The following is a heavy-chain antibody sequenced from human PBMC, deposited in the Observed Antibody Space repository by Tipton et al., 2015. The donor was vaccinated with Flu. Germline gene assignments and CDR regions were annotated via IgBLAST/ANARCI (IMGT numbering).Heavy chain of an antibody. CDR2: VCPVGNT. CDR1: GDSIGSRFC. V-gene: IGHV4-38-2*02. D-gene: IGHD3-22*01. J-gene: IGHJ4*02. Sequence: LRLSCSVSGDSIGSRFCWGWIRQPPEKGLEWIGNVCPVGNTYYNPSLRSRVTISVDRSKNKFSLKLSSVTAADTAVYYCARDLKWSSAYYNPFGYWCQGTLVTVSS. CDR3: ARDLKWSSAYYNPFGY.